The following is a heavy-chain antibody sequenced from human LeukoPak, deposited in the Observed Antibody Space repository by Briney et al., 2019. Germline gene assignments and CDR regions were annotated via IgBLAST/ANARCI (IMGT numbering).Heavy chain of an antibody. CDR2: IYSGGGT. CDR1: GFTVSSNY. J-gene: IGHJ4*02. D-gene: IGHD6-19*01. Sequence: PGGSLRLSCAASGFTVSSNYMSWVRQAPGKGLEWVSVIYSGGGTYYADSVKGRFTISRDNSKNTLYLQMNSLRAEDTAVYYCARKSSGWYGEIDYWGQGTLVTVSS. CDR3: ARKSSGWYGEIDY. V-gene: IGHV3-53*05.